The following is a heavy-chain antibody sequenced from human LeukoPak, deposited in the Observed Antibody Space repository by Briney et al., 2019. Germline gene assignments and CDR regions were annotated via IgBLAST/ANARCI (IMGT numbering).Heavy chain of an antibody. D-gene: IGHD6-19*01. CDR3: AREYSSDRYFDY. CDR1: GGSISSYY. J-gene: IGHJ4*02. CDR2: MYSSGNT. V-gene: IGHV4-4*07. Sequence: SETLSLTCTVSGGSISSYYWSWIRQPAGKGLEWIGRMYSSGNTNCNPSLKSRVTMSVDTSKNQFSLKLSSVTAADTAVYYCAREYSSDRYFDYWGQGTLVTVSS.